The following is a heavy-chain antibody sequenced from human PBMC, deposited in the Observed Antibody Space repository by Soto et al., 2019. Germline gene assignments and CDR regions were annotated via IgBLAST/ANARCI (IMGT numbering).Heavy chain of an antibody. J-gene: IGHJ4*02. D-gene: IGHD2-2*02. Sequence: PGGSLRLSCAASGFTFSSYAMAWVRQAPGKGLEWVSTLSGIGDNTYYADSVKGRFTISRDNSKNTLYLQMNSLRAEDTAAYYCASSSGGYCSGSSCYSVYWGQGTLVTVSS. V-gene: IGHV3-23*01. CDR2: LSGIGDNT. CDR1: GFTFSSYA. CDR3: ASSSGGYCSGSSCYSVY.